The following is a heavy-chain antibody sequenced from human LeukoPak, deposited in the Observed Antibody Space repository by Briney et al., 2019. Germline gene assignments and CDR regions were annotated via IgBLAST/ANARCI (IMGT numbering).Heavy chain of an antibody. V-gene: IGHV3-21*01. J-gene: IGHJ3*02. CDR2: ISSSSSYI. CDR3: ARSHPDAFDI. Sequence: GGSLRLSCAASGFNFSCYSMNWVRQAPGKGLEWVSSISSSSSYIYYADAVKGRFTISRDNAKNPLYLQMNSLRAEDTAVYYCARSHPDAFDIWGQGTMVTVSS. CDR1: GFNFSCYS.